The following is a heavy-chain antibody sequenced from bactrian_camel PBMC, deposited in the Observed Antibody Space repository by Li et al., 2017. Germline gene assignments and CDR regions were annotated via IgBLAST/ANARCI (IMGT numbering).Heavy chain of an antibody. CDR3: VTRGPAPRYGGSWYNYLRSEYHY. J-gene: IGHJ4*01. Sequence: QLVESGGGSVQAGGSLRLSCAASGISISNICMGWFRQAPGKEREGVAVFFADRTIAYSDSVKGRFTISKGNTKNTAYLQMDSLKSEDTALYYCVTRGPAPRYGGSWYNYLRSEYHYWGQGTQVTVS. CDR2: FFADRTI. V-gene: IGHV3S53*01. CDR1: GISISNIC. D-gene: IGHD6*01.